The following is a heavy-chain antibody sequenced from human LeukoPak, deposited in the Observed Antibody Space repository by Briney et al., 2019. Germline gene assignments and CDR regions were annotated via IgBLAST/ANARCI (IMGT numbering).Heavy chain of an antibody. CDR3: AKDLTLRYCTNGVCYNDY. CDR2: ITTTGGDT. D-gene: IGHD2-8*01. V-gene: IGHV3-23*01. Sequence: GGSLRLSCAASGFTFSSYGMNWVRQAPGKGLEWVSVITTTGGDTRYADSVKGRFTISRDNSKNTLYLQMNSLRAEDTAVYYCAKDLTLRYCTNGVCYNDYWGQGTLVTVSS. J-gene: IGHJ4*02. CDR1: GFTFSSYG.